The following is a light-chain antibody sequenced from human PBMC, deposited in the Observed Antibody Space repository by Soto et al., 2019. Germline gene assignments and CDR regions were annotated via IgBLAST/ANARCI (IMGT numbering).Light chain of an antibody. CDR1: SSNIGAGYD. Sequence: QSVLTQPPSVSGAPGQGVTISCTGSSSNIGAGYDVHWYQQVPGTAPKLLIYGHRNRPSGVPDRFSGSQSGTSASLAITGLQAEDEADYYCQSYDSNLSGWVFGGGTKLTVL. CDR3: QSYDSNLSGWV. CDR2: GHR. J-gene: IGLJ3*02. V-gene: IGLV1-40*01.